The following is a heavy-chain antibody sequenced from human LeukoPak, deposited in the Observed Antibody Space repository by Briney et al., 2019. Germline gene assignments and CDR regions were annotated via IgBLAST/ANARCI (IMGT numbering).Heavy chain of an antibody. CDR1: GYTFTSYD. CDR2: MNPNSGNT. Sequence: GASVKVSCKASGYTFTSYDINWVRQATGQGLEWMGWMNPNSGNTGYAQKFQGRVTMTRNTSISTAYMELSSLRSEDTAVYYCARRSGYSSSWYFDYWGQGTLVTVSS. V-gene: IGHV1-8*01. D-gene: IGHD6-13*01. CDR3: ARRSGYSSSWYFDY. J-gene: IGHJ4*02.